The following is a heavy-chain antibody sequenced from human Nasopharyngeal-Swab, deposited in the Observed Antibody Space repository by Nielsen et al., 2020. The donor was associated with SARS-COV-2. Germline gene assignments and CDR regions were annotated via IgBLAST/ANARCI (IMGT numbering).Heavy chain of an antibody. V-gene: IGHV3-30*18. D-gene: IGHD6-13*01. CDR3: AKDRGSSGYYYGMDV. CDR2: ISYDGSNK. J-gene: IGHJ6*02. Sequence: WIRQPPGKGLEWVAVISYDGSNKYYADSVKGQFTISRDNSKNTLYLQMNSLRAEDTAVYYCAKDRGSSGYYYGMDVWGQGTTVTVSS.